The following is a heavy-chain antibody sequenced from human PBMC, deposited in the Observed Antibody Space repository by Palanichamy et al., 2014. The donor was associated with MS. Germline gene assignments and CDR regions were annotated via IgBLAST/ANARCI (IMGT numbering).Heavy chain of an antibody. CDR2: IKSESDGATS. J-gene: IGHJ6*02. Sequence: EVQLVESGGGLVKPGGSLRPSCVGSGFTFNEAWMSWIRRAPGKGLEWVGRIKSESDGATSDYGAPAKGRFMLSRDDSKNTVYLHMTSLKTEDTGVYYCTTDATFPQWFTGLDVWGQGTTVTVPS. D-gene: IGHD3-22*01. V-gene: IGHV3-15*01. CDR3: TTDATFPQWFTGLDV. CDR1: GFTFNEAW.